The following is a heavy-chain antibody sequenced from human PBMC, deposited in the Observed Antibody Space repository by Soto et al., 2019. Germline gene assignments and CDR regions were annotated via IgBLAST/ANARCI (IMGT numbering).Heavy chain of an antibody. CDR1: GGSLSGNY. V-gene: IGHV4-34*01. J-gene: IGHJ4*02. Sequence: PSETRSLTCAVYGGSLSGNYWGWIRQPPGKGLEWIGETHHSGSTAYNPSLKSRVTISVDTSRNQFSLKLNSATAADTAVYYCARTTAAIHLNYWSQGTLVTVSS. D-gene: IGHD2-21*02. CDR2: THHSGST. CDR3: ARTTAAIHLNY.